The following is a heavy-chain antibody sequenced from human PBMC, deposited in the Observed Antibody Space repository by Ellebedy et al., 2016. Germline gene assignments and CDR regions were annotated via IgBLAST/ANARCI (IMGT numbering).Heavy chain of an antibody. CDR3: ARGPPITMVRGVINPPGYYFDY. V-gene: IGHV7-4-1*02. D-gene: IGHD3-10*01. CDR2: INTNTGNP. Sequence: ASVKVSCKASGYTFTSYAMNWVRQAPGQGLEWMGWINTNTGNPTYAQGFTGRFVFSLDTSVRTAYLQISSLKAEDTAVYYCARGPPITMVRGVINPPGYYFDYWGQGTLVTVSS. J-gene: IGHJ4*02. CDR1: GYTFTSYA.